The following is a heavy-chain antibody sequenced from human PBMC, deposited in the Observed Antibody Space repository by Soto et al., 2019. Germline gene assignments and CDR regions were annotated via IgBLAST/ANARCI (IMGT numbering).Heavy chain of an antibody. CDR2: IKSKTDGGTT. Sequence: GGSLRLSCAASGFTFSNAWMNWVRQAPGKGLEWVGRIKSKTDGGTTDYAAPVKGRFTISRDDSKNTLYLQMNSLKTEDTAVYYCTTDRKPTYYYDSSGYYREAFDIRGQGTMVTVSS. CDR1: GFTFSNAW. J-gene: IGHJ3*02. V-gene: IGHV3-15*07. CDR3: TTDRKPTYYYDSSGYYREAFDI. D-gene: IGHD3-22*01.